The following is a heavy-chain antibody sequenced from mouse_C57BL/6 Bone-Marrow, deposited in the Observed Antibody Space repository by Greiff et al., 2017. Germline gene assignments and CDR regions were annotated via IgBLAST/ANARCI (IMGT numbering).Heavy chain of an antibody. Sequence: VQLQQSGPGLAKPSQTLSLTCSVTGYSITSAYWNWIRKFPGNKLEYMGYISYSGSTYYNPSLKSLISITRDTSKNQYYLQLNSVTTEDTATYYCARSGTTVGGYFDVWGTGTTVTVSS. CDR1: GYSITSAY. CDR2: ISYSGST. CDR3: ARSGTTVGGYFDV. D-gene: IGHD1-1*01. J-gene: IGHJ1*03. V-gene: IGHV3-8*01.